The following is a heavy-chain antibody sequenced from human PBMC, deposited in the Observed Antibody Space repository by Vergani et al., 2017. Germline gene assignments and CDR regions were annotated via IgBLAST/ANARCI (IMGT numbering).Heavy chain of an antibody. D-gene: IGHD3-22*01. CDR2: INPNSGGT. CDR1: GGTFSSYT. V-gene: IGHV1-2*06. J-gene: IGHJ5*02. CDR3: ARAPNPMSNWFDP. Sequence: QVQLVQSGAEVKKPGSSVKVSCKASGGTFSSYTISWVRQAPGQGLEWMGRINPNSGGTNYAQKFQGRGTMTRDTSISTAYMELSRLRSDDTAVYYCARAPNPMSNWFDPWGQGTLVTVSS.